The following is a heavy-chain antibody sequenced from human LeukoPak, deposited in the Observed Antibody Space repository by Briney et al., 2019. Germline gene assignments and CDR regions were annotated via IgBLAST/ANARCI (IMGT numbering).Heavy chain of an antibody. J-gene: IGHJ3*02. D-gene: IGHD3-16*02. Sequence: GGSLRLSWAASGFTFSSYEMSWVRQAPGKGLEWVSGLNENGMKTDYADSVKERFIISRDNSRNTLYLQMSSLKVEDTAVYYCAKLPRAYRVADSFDMWGQGTTVTVSS. CDR1: GFTFSSYE. V-gene: IGHV3-23*01. CDR3: AKLPRAYRVADSFDM. CDR2: LNENGMKT.